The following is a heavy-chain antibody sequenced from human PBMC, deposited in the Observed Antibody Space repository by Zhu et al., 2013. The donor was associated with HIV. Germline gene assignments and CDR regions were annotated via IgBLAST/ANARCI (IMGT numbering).Heavy chain of an antibody. CDR2: IIPIFGTA. D-gene: IGHD5-18*01. V-gene: IGHV1-69*01. CDR1: GGTFSSYA. CDR3: ARDRDTAMVTAPRIPFDY. J-gene: IGHJ4*02. Sequence: QVQLVQSGAEVKKPGSSVKVSCKASGGTFSSYAISWVRQAPGQGLEWMGGIIPIFGTANYAQKFQGRVTITADESTSTAYMELSSLRSEDTAVYYCARDRDTAMVTAPRIPFDYWGQGTLVTVSS.